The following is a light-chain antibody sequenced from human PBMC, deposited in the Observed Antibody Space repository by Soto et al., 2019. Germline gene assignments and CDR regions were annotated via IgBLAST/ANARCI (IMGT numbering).Light chain of an antibody. CDR3: QSYDSSLSGSV. V-gene: IGLV1-40*01. J-gene: IGLJ2*01. CDR2: GNS. Sequence: QSVLTQPPSVYGAPGQRVTISCTGSSSNIGAGYDVHWYQQLPGTAPKLLIYGNSNRPSGVPDRFSGSKSGTSASLAITGIQAEDEADYYCQSYDSSLSGSVFGGGTKLTVL. CDR1: SSNIGAGYD.